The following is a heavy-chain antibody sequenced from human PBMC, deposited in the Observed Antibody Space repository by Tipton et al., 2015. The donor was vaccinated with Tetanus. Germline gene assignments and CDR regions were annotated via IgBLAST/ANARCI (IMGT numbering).Heavy chain of an antibody. CDR3: AKGGSGLDY. V-gene: IGHV3-30-3*01. CDR2: IRDYGTNK. Sequence: RSLRLSCAASGFTVSSYPMHWVRQAPGKGLDWVAVIRDYGTNKYYADSVKGRFTISSDNSENTVYLQMNSPRVEDTAMYYCAKGGSGLDYWGQGTLVTVSS. CDR1: GFTVSSYP. J-gene: IGHJ4*02. D-gene: IGHD6-19*01.